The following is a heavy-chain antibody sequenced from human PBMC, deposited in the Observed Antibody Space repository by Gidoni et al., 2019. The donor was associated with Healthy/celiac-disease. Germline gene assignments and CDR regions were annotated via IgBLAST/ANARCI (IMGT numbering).Heavy chain of an antibody. CDR2: ISWNSGSI. Sequence: EVQLVESGGGLVQPGRSLRLSCAAYGFTFDDYAMHWVRQAPGKGLEWVSGISWNSGSIGYADSVKGRFTISRDNAKNSLYLQMNSLRAEDTALYYCATGGYSYGLHYWGQGTLVTVSS. CDR1: GFTFDDYA. D-gene: IGHD5-18*01. V-gene: IGHV3-9*01. J-gene: IGHJ4*02. CDR3: ATGGYSYGLHY.